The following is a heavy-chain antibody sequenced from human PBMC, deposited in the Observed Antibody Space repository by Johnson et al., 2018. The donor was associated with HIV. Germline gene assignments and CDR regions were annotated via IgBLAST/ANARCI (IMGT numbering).Heavy chain of an antibody. CDR1: GFTFSNYA. Sequence: VQLVESGGGLVQPGGSLRLSCAASGFTFSNYAMSWVRQAPGKGLEWVAVISYDGSNKYYADSVKGRFTISRDNSRNTLYLQMNSLRAEDTAVYYCAKDLLHDSFDIWGQGTTVTVSS. CDR2: ISYDGSNK. V-gene: IGHV3-30*04. J-gene: IGHJ3*02. CDR3: AKDLLHDSFDI.